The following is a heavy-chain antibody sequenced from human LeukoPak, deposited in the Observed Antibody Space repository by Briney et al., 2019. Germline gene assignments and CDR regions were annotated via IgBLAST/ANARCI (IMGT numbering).Heavy chain of an antibody. J-gene: IGHJ6*02. CDR3: ASGSYLWGGMDV. CDR2: ISADSCDR. CDR1: GDSFSNYG. D-gene: IGHD1-26*01. Sequence: GASVKVSCKASGDSFSNYGLAWVRQTPGQGLEWMGWISADSCDRYYAQNFQHRVTMTTDTSTTTGYVELRSLRSYDTAVYYCASGSYLWGGMDVWGQGTTVTVSS. V-gene: IGHV1-18*01.